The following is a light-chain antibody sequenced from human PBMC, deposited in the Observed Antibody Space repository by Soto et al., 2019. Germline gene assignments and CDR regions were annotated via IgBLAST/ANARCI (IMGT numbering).Light chain of an antibody. V-gene: IGKV1-33*01. CDR2: DAS. Sequence: DIQMTQSPSSLSASVGDRVTITCQASQDISNYLNWCQQKPGKAPKLLIYDASNLETGVPSRFSGSGSGTDFTFTISSLQPEDIATYYCQQYDNLQLTFGGGTKVDIK. J-gene: IGKJ4*01. CDR1: QDISNY. CDR3: QQYDNLQLT.